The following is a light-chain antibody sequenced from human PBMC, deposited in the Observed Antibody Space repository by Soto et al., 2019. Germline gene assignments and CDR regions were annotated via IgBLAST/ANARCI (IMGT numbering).Light chain of an antibody. CDR2: XXX. CDR3: QHYDQYPGT. J-gene: IGKJ1*01. CDR1: QSLSTW. Sequence: DIQMTQSPSTLSASVGDRVTITCRASQSLSTWLAWYQLKPGKXXXXXXXXXXXXEXGAPSRFSGSGSGTEFTLTISGLQPDDLATYYCQHYDQYPGTFGQGTKVDIK. V-gene: IGKV1-5*01.